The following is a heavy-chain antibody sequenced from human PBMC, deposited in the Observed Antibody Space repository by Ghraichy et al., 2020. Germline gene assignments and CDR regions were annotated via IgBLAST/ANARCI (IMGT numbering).Heavy chain of an antibody. CDR2: MNPNSGDT. CDR1: GYTFTSYD. D-gene: IGHD3-10*01. J-gene: IGHJ5*02. V-gene: IGHV1-8*01. Sequence: ASVKVSCKASGYTFTSYDINWVRQAAGHGLEWMGWMNPNSGDTGYAQKFQGRVTFTRNTSISTAYMELSSLRSDDTAVYYCARLGTYYYGSGSHPHPKDLWGQGTLVAVSS. CDR3: ARLGTYYYGSGSHPHPKDL.